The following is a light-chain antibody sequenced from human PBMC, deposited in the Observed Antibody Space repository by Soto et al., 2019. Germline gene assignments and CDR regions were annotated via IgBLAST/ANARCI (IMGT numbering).Light chain of an antibody. V-gene: IGLV1-44*01. Sequence: QSVLTQPPSASGTPGQRVTISCSGSSSNIGSNTVNWYQQLPGTAPKLLMYSNNQRPSGVPDRFSGSNSGTSASLAISGLQSEDEADYYCAAWDDSLTGYVFGTGTKLTVL. CDR1: SSNIGSNT. CDR3: AAWDDSLTGYV. J-gene: IGLJ1*01. CDR2: SNN.